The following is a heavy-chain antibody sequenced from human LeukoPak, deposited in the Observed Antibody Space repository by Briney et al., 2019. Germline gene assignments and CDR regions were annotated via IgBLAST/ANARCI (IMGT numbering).Heavy chain of an antibody. CDR3: AREGTEVGATVRYFDY. CDR2: IIPIFGTA. D-gene: IGHD1-26*01. J-gene: IGHJ4*02. Sequence: ASVKVSCKASGGTFSSYAISWVRQAPGQGLEWMGGIIPIFGTANYAQKFQGRVTIAADESTSTAYMELSSLRSEDTAVYYCAREGTEVGATVRYFDYWGQGTLVTVSS. V-gene: IGHV1-69*13. CDR1: GGTFSSYA.